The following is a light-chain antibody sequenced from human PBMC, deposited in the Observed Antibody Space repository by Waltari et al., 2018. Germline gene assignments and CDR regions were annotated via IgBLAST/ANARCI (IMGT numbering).Light chain of an antibody. Sequence: QSVATQPPSASGNHGQRVTISCSVINFNICANPVNRYQQLPGTAPKLLIYKDNPRPPGLPDLCSCAKAVASASLVSGGLQSADEADYYGAAWDDSLAVFVFGGGTHLTVL. CDR2: KDN. CDR3: AAWDDSLAVFV. CDR1: NFNICANP. J-gene: IGLJ7*01. V-gene: IGLV1-44*01.